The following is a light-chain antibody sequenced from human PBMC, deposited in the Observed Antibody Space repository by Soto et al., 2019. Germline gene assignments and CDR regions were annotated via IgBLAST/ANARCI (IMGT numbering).Light chain of an antibody. CDR2: VAS. CDR1: QSVNQK. CDR3: QQFNNWPHT. Sequence: EIVLTQSPATLSVSPGERATFSCRASQSVNQKLGWYQQKPGQAPRLLIYVASYRATGIPARFSGSGSGTEYTLTISNLQAEDFAVYYCQQFNNWPHTFGQGTRLEIK. J-gene: IGKJ2*01. V-gene: IGKV3-15*01.